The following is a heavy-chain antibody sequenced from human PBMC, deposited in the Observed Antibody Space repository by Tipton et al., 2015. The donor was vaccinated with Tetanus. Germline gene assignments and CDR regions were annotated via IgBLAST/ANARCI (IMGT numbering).Heavy chain of an antibody. CDR3: VRVGYTNSAY. CDR1: GFTLSRYT. D-gene: IGHD5-18*01. Sequence: SLRLSCAASGFTLSRYTLNWVRQAPGKGLEWVSSISSSSRYIYYADSVKGRFTISRDNAKNSLYLQMISLRAEDTAFYYCVRVGYTNSAYWGQGTLVAVST. J-gene: IGHJ4*02. CDR2: ISSSSRYI. V-gene: IGHV3-21*04.